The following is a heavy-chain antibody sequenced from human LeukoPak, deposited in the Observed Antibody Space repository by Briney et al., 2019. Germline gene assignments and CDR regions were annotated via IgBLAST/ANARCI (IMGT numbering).Heavy chain of an antibody. J-gene: IGHJ4*02. CDR2: INPNSGGT. V-gene: IGHV1-2*02. Sequence: ASVKVSCKASGYTFTGYYMHWVRQAPGQGLEWMGWINPNSGGTNYAQKFQGRVTMTRDTSISTAYMELSRLRSDDTAVYYCARVRSGNPKGYFDYWGQGTLVTVSS. D-gene: IGHD1-26*01. CDR1: GYTFTGYY. CDR3: ARVRSGNPKGYFDY.